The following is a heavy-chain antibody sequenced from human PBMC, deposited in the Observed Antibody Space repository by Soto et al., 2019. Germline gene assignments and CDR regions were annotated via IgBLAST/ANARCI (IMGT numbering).Heavy chain of an antibody. J-gene: IGHJ6*02. V-gene: IGHV3-21*01. CDR1: GFTFSNYT. CDR3: ARANYDFWGGSSNYFGMDV. Sequence: EVQLVESGGGLVKPGGSLRVSCAASGFTFSNYTMNWVRQAPGKGLEWVSAISSSSLYIYYADSVEGRFTISRDNAKKSLYLQMNSLGAEDTAVYYCARANYDFWGGSSNYFGMDVWGQGTAVTVSS. CDR2: ISSSSLYI. D-gene: IGHD3-3*01.